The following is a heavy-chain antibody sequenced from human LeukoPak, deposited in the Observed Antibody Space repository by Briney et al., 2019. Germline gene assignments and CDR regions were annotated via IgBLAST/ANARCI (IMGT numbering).Heavy chain of an antibody. D-gene: IGHD2-2*01. CDR3: ARQPGYCSSTRCYGYYTMDV. CDR2: IHHSGTT. V-gene: IGHV4-38-2*01. Sequence: SETLSLTCAVSGYSISNDFYWGWIRQPPGKGLEWIGSIHHSGTTYCNPSLKSRVTISVDTSKNQFSLKVSSVTAADTAIYYCARQPGYCSSTRCYGYYTMDVWGKGTTVTVSS. CDR1: GYSISNDFY. J-gene: IGHJ6*04.